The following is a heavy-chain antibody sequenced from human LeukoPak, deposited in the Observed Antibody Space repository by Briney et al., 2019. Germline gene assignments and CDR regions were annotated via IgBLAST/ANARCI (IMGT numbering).Heavy chain of an antibody. CDR3: AKDVQRGFDYSNSLEY. V-gene: IGHV3-33*06. Sequence: GRSLRLSCAASGFTFSHYGMHWVRQAPGRGLEWVAVIWNDGSNKYYADSVKGRFTISRDNSQNTVDLRMNSLRAEDTAVYYCAKDVQRGFDYSNSLEYWGQGTLVTVSS. CDR1: GFTFSHYG. CDR2: IWNDGSNK. J-gene: IGHJ4*02. D-gene: IGHD4-11*01.